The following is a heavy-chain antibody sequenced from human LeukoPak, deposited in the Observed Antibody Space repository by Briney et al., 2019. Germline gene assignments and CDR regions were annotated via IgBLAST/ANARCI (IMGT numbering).Heavy chain of an antibody. CDR2: ISAYNGNT. J-gene: IGHJ2*01. V-gene: IGHV1-18*01. Sequence: ASVKVSCKASGYTFTSYGISWVRQAPGQGLEWMGWISAYNGNTNYAQKLQGRVTMTTDTSKSTAYMELRSLRSDDTAVYYCARDVPIAVASFWYFDLWGRGTLVTVSS. CDR1: GYTFTSYG. D-gene: IGHD6-19*01. CDR3: ARDVPIAVASFWYFDL.